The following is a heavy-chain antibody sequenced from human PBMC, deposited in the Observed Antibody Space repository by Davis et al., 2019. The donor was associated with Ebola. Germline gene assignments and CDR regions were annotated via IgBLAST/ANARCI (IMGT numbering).Heavy chain of an antibody. J-gene: IGHJ4*02. D-gene: IGHD3-16*01. Sequence: ASVNVSCKASGYPFTDFAINWLRQAPGQRFEWLGWITTNTASPTYARGFSERFVFSLDTSVDTAFLQINNLRAEDTAIYYCARGMGELALNWGQGTLVTVSS. V-gene: IGHV7-4-1*02. CDR1: GYPFTDFA. CDR2: ITTNTASP. CDR3: ARGMGELALN.